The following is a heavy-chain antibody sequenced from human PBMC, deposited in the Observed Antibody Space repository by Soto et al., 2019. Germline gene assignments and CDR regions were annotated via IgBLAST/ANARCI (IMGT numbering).Heavy chain of an antibody. CDR3: ARDVRYGGYYYGMDV. CDR1: GGSISSYY. Sequence: QVQLQESGPGLVKPSETLSLPCTVSGGSISSYYWSWIRQPPGKGLEWIGYIYYSGSTNYNPSLKSRVTISVDTSKNQFSLKLSSVTAADTAVYYCARDVRYGGYYYGMDVWGRGSTVTV. CDR2: IYYSGST. V-gene: IGHV4-59*01. D-gene: IGHD3-9*01. J-gene: IGHJ6*02.